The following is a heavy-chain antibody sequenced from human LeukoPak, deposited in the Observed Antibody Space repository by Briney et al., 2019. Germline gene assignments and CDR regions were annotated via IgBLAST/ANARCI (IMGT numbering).Heavy chain of an antibody. D-gene: IGHD5-12*01. CDR2: IWYDGSDK. Sequence: GGSLRLSCAASEFTFSSYGMHWVRQAPGKGLEWVALIWYDGSDKYYADSVKGRFTISRDNSKNTLYLQMNSLRAEDTAVYYCARGGYDFGSYFDYWGQGALVTVSS. CDR3: ARGGYDFGSYFDY. CDR1: EFTFSSYG. V-gene: IGHV3-33*01. J-gene: IGHJ4*02.